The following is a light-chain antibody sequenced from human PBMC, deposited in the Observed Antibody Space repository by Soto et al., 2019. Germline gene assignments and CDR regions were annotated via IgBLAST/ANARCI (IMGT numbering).Light chain of an antibody. J-gene: IGKJ1*01. Sequence: EIVLTQSPGTLSLSPGERATLSCRASQTISRNYLAWYQQKPGQAPRLLIYGTSSRATGIPDRFGGSGSGTDFTLTISRLEPEDFAVHYCQQYGDSPRWTFGQGTKVEI. CDR1: QTISRNY. CDR3: QQYGDSPRWT. CDR2: GTS. V-gene: IGKV3-20*01.